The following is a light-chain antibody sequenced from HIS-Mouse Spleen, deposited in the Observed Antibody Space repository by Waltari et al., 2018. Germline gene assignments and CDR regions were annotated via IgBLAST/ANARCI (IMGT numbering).Light chain of an antibody. V-gene: IGLV3-10*01. CDR2: EDS. CDR1: ALPKKY. J-gene: IGLJ2*01. Sequence: SYELTQPPSVSVSPGQTARITCSGDALPKKYAYWYQQKSGQAPVLVIYEDSKRPSGIPERFSGSSSGTMATLTISRAQVEDEADYYCYSTDSSGNHRVFGVGTKLTVL. CDR3: YSTDSSGNHRV.